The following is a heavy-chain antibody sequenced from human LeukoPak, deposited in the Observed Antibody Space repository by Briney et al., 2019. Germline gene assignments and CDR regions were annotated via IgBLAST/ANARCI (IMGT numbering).Heavy chain of an antibody. D-gene: IGHD6-19*01. CDR3: ARSTGYSSGWYWFDP. V-gene: IGHV1-69*05. CDR1: GSTFSSYA. J-gene: IGHJ5*02. Sequence: SVKVSCKASGSTFSSYAISWVRQAPGQGLEWMGRIIPIFGTANYAQKFQGRVTITTDESTSTAYMELSSLRSEDTAVYYCARSTGYSSGWYWFDPWGQGTLVTVSS. CDR2: IIPIFGTA.